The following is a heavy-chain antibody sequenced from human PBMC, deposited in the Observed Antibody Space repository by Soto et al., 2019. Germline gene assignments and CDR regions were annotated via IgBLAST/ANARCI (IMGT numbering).Heavy chain of an antibody. CDR2: IYYSGST. CDR1: GVSISSYY. Sequence: ETLSLTCTVSGVSISSYYWSWIRQPPGKGLEWIGYIYYSGSTNYNPSLKSRVTISVDTSKNQFSLKLSSVTAADTAVYYCARATSGSSWYYFDYWGQGTLVTVSS. D-gene: IGHD6-13*01. V-gene: IGHV4-59*01. J-gene: IGHJ4*02. CDR3: ARATSGSSWYYFDY.